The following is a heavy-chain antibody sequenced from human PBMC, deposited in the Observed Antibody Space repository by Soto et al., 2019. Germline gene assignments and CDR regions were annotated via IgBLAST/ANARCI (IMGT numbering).Heavy chain of an antibody. V-gene: IGHV4-31*03. D-gene: IGHD3-3*01. CDR3: ARGFAIFGGPNWFDP. Sequence: PSETLSLTGTVSGGSISSGGYYWSWIRQHPGKGLEWIGYIYYSGSTYYNPSLKSRVTISVDTSKNQFSLKLSSVTAADTAVYYCARGFAIFGGPNWFDPWGQGTLVTVSS. J-gene: IGHJ5*02. CDR2: IYYSGST. CDR1: GGSISSGGYY.